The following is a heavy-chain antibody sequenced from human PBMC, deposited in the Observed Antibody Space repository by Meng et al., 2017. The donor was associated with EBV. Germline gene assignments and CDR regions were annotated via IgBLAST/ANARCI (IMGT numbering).Heavy chain of an antibody. CDR3: ARGGGNRGGIVGATYRLNWFDP. Sequence: QVQLQQWGAGLLKPSXILSLTCAXYGGSFSGYYWSWIRQPPGKGLEWIGEINHSGSTNYNPSLKSRVTISVDTSKNQFSLKLSSVTAADTAVYYCARGGGNRGGIVGATYRLNWFDPWGQGTLVTVSS. CDR2: INHSGST. V-gene: IGHV4-34*01. J-gene: IGHJ5*02. D-gene: IGHD1-26*01. CDR1: GGSFSGYY.